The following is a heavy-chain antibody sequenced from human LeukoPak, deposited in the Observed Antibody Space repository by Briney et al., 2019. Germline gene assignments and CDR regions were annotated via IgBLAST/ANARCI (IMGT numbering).Heavy chain of an antibody. Sequence: GGSLRLSCAASGFTFSRYWMSWVRQAPGKGLEWVANINQDGSARYHVDSVRGRFTISRDNARNSLFLQMDSPRAEDTAVYYCATMGLEPLPYYSDYWVQGNLVTVSS. J-gene: IGHJ4*02. V-gene: IGHV3-7*01. D-gene: IGHD1-1*01. CDR1: GFTFSRYW. CDR3: ATMGLEPLPYYSDY. CDR2: INQDGSAR.